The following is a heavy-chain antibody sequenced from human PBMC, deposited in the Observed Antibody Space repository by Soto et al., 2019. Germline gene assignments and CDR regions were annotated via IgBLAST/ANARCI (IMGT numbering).Heavy chain of an antibody. Sequence: QVQLRESGPGLVKPSQNLSLICAVSGGSISSGGYYWSWVRQHPGKGLEWIGYIYNTGSAYYNPSPKSRITMSVDTSKNQFPLRLTSVTAADTALYYCARERVLRSGWFDPWGQGTPVTVSS. D-gene: IGHD1-26*01. CDR2: IYNTGSA. J-gene: IGHJ5*02. CDR1: GGSISSGGYY. V-gene: IGHV4-31*11. CDR3: ARERVLRSGWFDP.